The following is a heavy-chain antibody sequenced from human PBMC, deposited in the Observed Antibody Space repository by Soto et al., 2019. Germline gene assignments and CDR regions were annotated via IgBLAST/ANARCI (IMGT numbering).Heavy chain of an antibody. CDR3: ARGDSSSGRDP. CDR2: ISAYNGNT. V-gene: IGHV1-18*01. J-gene: IGHJ5*02. CDR1: GYTFTNYG. D-gene: IGHD6-6*01. Sequence: QVQVVQSGTEVKKPGASVKVSCKASGYTFTNYGISWVRQAPGQGLEWMGWISAYNGNTNYAQIFQGRVTLTTDTSTTTAYMELRSLRSDDTAVYYCARGDSSSGRDPWGQGTLVTVSS.